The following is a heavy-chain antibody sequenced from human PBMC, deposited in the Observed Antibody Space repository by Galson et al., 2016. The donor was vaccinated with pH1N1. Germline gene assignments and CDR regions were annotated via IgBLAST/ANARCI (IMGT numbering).Heavy chain of an antibody. CDR3: ARQYDFGDYRGDAFDI. J-gene: IGHJ3*02. CDR2: VNPGGSTL. V-gene: IGHV5-51*03. CDR1: GYSFTSYW. D-gene: IGHD4-17*01. Sequence: QSGAEVKKPGESLKISCKASGYSFTSYWIAWVRQVPGKGLEWVGVVNPGGSTLRYSPPFQGQVTISNDKSINTAYLQWISLKASDTATYYCARQYDFGDYRGDAFDIWGQGTMVIVSS.